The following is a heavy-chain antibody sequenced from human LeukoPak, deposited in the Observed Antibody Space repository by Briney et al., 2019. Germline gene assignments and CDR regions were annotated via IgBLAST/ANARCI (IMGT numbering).Heavy chain of an antibody. CDR2: IWYDGSNK. Sequence: PGRSLRLSCAASGFTFSSYGMHWVRQAPGKGLEWVAVIWYDGSNKYYADSVKGRFTISRDNSKNTLYLQMNSLRAEDTAVYYCANRGATAGRGYFDYWGQGTLVTVSS. V-gene: IGHV3-33*06. CDR3: ANRGATAGRGYFDY. CDR1: GFTFSSYG. J-gene: IGHJ4*02. D-gene: IGHD6-13*01.